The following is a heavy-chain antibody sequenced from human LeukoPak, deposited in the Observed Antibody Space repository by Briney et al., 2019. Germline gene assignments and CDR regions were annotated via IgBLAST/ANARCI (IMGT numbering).Heavy chain of an antibody. CDR2: MNPNSGGT. CDR1: GYTFTAYY. V-gene: IGHV1-2*02. Sequence: ASVKVSCKASGYTFTAYYMHWVRQAPGQGLEWMGLMNPNSGGTNYAQKFEGRVTMTRNTSISTAYMELSSLRSEDTAVYYCARFYYDSSGYPDYWGQGTLVTVSS. J-gene: IGHJ4*02. CDR3: ARFYYDSSGYPDY. D-gene: IGHD3-22*01.